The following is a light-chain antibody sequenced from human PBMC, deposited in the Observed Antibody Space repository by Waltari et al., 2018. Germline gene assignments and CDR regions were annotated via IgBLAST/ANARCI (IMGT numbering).Light chain of an antibody. Sequence: QSALTQPRSVSGSPGQSVTISCTGTSSDVGGYNSVSRYQQHPGKAPKLMIYDVSKRPSGVPDRFSGSKSGNTASLTISGLQTEDEADYFCCSFAGSVYIWVFGGGTKLTVL. CDR3: CSFAGSVYIWV. V-gene: IGLV2-11*01. J-gene: IGLJ3*02. CDR1: SSDVGGYNS. CDR2: DVS.